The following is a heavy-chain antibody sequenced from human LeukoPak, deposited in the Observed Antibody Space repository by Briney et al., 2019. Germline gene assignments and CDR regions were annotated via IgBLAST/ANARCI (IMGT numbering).Heavy chain of an antibody. CDR1: GGSISSSSYY. Sequence: SETLSLTCIVSGGSISSSSYYWGWIRQPPGKGLEWIGSIYYSGSTYYNPSLKSRVTISVDTSKNQFSLKLSSVTAADTAVYYCARSPRGYSGYESRYYFDYWGQGTLVTVSS. CDR3: ARSPRGYSGYESRYYFDY. D-gene: IGHD5-12*01. CDR2: IYYSGST. J-gene: IGHJ4*02. V-gene: IGHV4-39*01.